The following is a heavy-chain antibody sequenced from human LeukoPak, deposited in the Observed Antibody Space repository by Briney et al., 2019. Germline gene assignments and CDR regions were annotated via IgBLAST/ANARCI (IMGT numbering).Heavy chain of an antibody. Sequence: GRSLRLSCAASGFTFDDYAMHWVRQAPGKGLEWASGISWNSGSIGYADSVKGRFTISRDNAKNSLYLQMNSLRAEDTALYYCAKDKGTGTACFDYWGQGTLVTVSP. CDR3: AKDKGTGTACFDY. J-gene: IGHJ4*02. CDR1: GFTFDDYA. V-gene: IGHV3-9*01. D-gene: IGHD1-1*01. CDR2: ISWNSGSI.